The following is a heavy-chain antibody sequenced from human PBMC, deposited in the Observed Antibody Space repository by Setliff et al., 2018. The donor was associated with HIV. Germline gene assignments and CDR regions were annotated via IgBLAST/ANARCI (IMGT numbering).Heavy chain of an antibody. J-gene: IGHJ6*02. CDR1: GYTFTSYD. V-gene: IGHV1-8*01. CDR2: MNPNSGNT. Sequence: ASVKVSCKASGYTFTSYDINWVRQATGQGLEWMGWMNPNSGNTGYAQKFQGRVTMTRNTSISTAYMELNSLTSEDTAVYYCARGGYSSSWWNYGMDVWGQGTTVTVS. D-gene: IGHD6-13*01. CDR3: ARGGYSSSWWNYGMDV.